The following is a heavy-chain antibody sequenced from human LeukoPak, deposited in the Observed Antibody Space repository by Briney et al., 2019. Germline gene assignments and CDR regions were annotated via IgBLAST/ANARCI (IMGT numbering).Heavy chain of an antibody. Sequence: GASVKVSCKASGYTFISYYMHWVRQAPGQGLEWMGIINPSGGSTSYAQKFQGRVTMTRDTSASTVYMELSSLRSEDTAVYYCARSVCGGDCYADFDYWGQGTLVTVSS. CDR2: INPSGGST. CDR1: GYTFISYY. V-gene: IGHV1-46*01. J-gene: IGHJ4*02. D-gene: IGHD2-21*02. CDR3: ARSVCGGDCYADFDY.